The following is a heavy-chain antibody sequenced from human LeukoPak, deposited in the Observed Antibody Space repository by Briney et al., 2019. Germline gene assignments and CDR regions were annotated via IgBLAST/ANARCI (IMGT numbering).Heavy chain of an antibody. CDR2: ISSSGSTI. D-gene: IGHD3-10*01. J-gene: IGHJ4*02. CDR1: GFTFSSYE. CDR3: ARVWFGEFRPDY. Sequence: GGSLRLSCAASGFTFSSYEMNWVRQAPGKGLDWVSYISSSGSTIYYADSVKGRFTISRDNAKNSLYLQMNSLRAEDTAVYYCARVWFGEFRPDYWGQGTLVTVSS. V-gene: IGHV3-48*03.